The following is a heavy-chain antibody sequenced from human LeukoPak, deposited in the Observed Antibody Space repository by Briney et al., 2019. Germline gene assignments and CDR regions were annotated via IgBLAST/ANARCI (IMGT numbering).Heavy chain of an antibody. CDR1: GGSISSSSYY. J-gene: IGHJ5*02. Sequence: SETLSLTCTVSGGSISSSSYYWGWIRQPPGKGLEGIGSIYYSGSTYYNPSLKSRVTISVDTSKNQFSLKLSSVTAADTAVYYCARRNLETRYGSGSYYRAYWFDPWGQGTLVTVSS. V-gene: IGHV4-39*01. CDR2: IYYSGST. D-gene: IGHD3-10*01. CDR3: ARRNLETRYGSGSYYRAYWFDP.